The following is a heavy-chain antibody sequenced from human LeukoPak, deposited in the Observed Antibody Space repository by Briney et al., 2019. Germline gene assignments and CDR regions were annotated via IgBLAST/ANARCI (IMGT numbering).Heavy chain of an antibody. V-gene: IGHV1-69*04. CDR3: EWAMRYCRGGSSNRGPTSLFEY. CDR1: GGTFSSYA. J-gene: IGHJ4*02. D-gene: IGHD2-15*01. Sequence: ASVKLSCKASGGTFSSYAFSWVRQAPGQGLEWMGRIIPILGIANYAQKFQGRVTITAAKSTSTAYMELSSLRPEDTAMYYCEWAMRYCRGGSSNRGPTSLFEYGGKETRVTFSS. CDR2: IIPILGIA.